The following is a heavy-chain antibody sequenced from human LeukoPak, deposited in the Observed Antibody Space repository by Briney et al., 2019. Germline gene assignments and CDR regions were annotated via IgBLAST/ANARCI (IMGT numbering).Heavy chain of an antibody. CDR1: GGSISSSSYY. J-gene: IGHJ4*02. V-gene: IGHV4-39*01. CDR2: IYYSGST. CDR3: ASQYSSGFYFDY. Sequence: PSETLSLTCTVSGGSISSSSYYWGWIRQPPGKGLEWIGSIYYSGSTYYNPSLKSRVTISVDTSKNQFSLKLSSVTAADTAVYYCASQYSSGFYFDYWGQGTLVTVSS. D-gene: IGHD6-19*01.